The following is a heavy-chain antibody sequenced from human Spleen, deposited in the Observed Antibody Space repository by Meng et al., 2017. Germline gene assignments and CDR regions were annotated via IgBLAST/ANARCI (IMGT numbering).Heavy chain of an antibody. CDR1: GGSISTSGYY. V-gene: IGHV4-39*01. CDR2: IRHSGVT. Sequence: QPQLQESGPGLVKHSQALSLTCSVSGGSISTSGYYWGWLRPPPGKGLEWIGSIRHSGVTYYTPSLKSRFTASIDTSKSQFSLMLSTVTAADTAVYCCVRSNVWIRTGFDPWGQGTLVTVSS. CDR3: VRSNVWIRTGFDP. D-gene: IGHD1-1*01. J-gene: IGHJ5*02.